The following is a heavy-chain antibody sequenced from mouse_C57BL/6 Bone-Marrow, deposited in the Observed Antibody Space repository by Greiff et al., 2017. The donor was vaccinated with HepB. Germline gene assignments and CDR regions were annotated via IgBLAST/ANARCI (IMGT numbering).Heavy chain of an antibody. CDR3: ASCPVAYYAMDY. J-gene: IGHJ4*01. Sequence: QVQLKQPGAELVMPGASVKLSCKASGYTFTSYWMHWVKQRSGQGLEWIGEIDPYDSDTNYNQTFKGKSTLTVAKSSSTAYMQLSSLTSEDSAVYYGASCPVAYYAMDYWGQGTSVTVS. D-gene: IGHD1-3*01. CDR1: GYTFTSYW. V-gene: IGHV1-69*01. CDR2: IDPYDSDT.